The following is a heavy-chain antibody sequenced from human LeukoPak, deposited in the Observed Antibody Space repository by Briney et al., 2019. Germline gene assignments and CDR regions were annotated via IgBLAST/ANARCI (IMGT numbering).Heavy chain of an antibody. CDR1: GFTFDDYG. V-gene: IGHV3-30*02. Sequence: GGSLRLSCAASGFTFDDYGMSWVRQAPGKGLEWVAFIRYDGTNEYYADSVKGRFIISRDNSKNTLYLQMNSLRTEDTAVYYCAKPRVVRGIIYGYFDYWGQGTLVTVSS. CDR2: IRYDGTNE. CDR3: AKPRVVRGIIYGYFDY. D-gene: IGHD3-10*01. J-gene: IGHJ4*02.